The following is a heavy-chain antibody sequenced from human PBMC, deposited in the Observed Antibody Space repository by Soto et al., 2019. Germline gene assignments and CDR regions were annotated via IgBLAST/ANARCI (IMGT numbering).Heavy chain of an antibody. D-gene: IGHD4-17*01. CDR3: ARDDYGDYERYFDY. CDR2: IKQDGSEK. V-gene: IGHV3-7*01. J-gene: IGHJ4*02. CDR1: GFTFSSYW. Sequence: EVQLVESGGGLVQPGGSLRLSCAANGFTFSSYWMSWVRQAPGKGLEWVANIKQDGSEKYYVDSVKGRFTISRDNAKNSLYLQMNSLRAEDTAVYYCARDDYGDYERYFDYWGQGTLVTVSS.